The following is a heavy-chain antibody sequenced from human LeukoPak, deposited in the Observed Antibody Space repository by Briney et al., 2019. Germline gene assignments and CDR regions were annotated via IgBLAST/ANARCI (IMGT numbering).Heavy chain of an antibody. CDR1: GGSISSGGYY. Sequence: SETLSLTCTVSGGSISSGGYYWSWIRQPPGKGLEWIGYIYYSGSTYYNPSLKSRVTISVDTSKNQFSLKLSSVTAADTAVYYCARGLYDWLPPDYWGQGTLVTVSS. CDR3: ARGLYDWLPPDY. CDR2: IYYSGST. D-gene: IGHD5/OR15-5a*01. J-gene: IGHJ4*02. V-gene: IGHV4-30-4*08.